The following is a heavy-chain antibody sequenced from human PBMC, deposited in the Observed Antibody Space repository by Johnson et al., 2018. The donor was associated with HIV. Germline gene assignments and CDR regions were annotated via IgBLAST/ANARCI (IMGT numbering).Heavy chain of an antibody. J-gene: IGHJ3*01. CDR3: AKANEYSSSWYSDAFDF. CDR2: ISLNSGSL. CDR1: GFSFHDYA. Sequence: VESGGGLVQPGRSLRLSCAASGFSFHDYAMHWVRQAPGKGLEWVSGISLNSGSLAYGDSVKGRFTISRDNAKNSLYLQMNSLRAEDTALYYCAKANEYSSSWYSDAFDFWGQGTMVTVSS. V-gene: IGHV3-9*01. D-gene: IGHD6-13*01.